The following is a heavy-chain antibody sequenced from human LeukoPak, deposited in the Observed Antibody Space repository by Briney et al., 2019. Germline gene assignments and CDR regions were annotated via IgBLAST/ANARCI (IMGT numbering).Heavy chain of an antibody. CDR1: GGSISSYY. V-gene: IGHV4-4*07. CDR3: ARAMGPSGAFDI. Sequence: PSETLSLTCTLSGGSISSYYWSWIRQPAGGGLEWIGRIYPTGSTDYNPSLKSLVSMSADTPKTLFSLNLSSVTAADTAVYYCARAMGPSGAFDIWGQGTMVTVSS. D-gene: IGHD3-16*01. J-gene: IGHJ3*02. CDR2: IYPTGST.